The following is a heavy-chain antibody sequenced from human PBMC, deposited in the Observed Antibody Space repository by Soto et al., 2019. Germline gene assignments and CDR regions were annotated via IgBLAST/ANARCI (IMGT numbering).Heavy chain of an antibody. CDR3: AKTTGFYYYMDV. J-gene: IGHJ6*03. V-gene: IGHV4-34*01. CDR1: GGSFSGYY. D-gene: IGHD4-4*01. CDR2: INHSGST. Sequence: QVQLQQWGAGLLKPSETLSLTCAVYGGSFSGYYWNWIRQPPGKGLEWIGEINHSGSTNYNPSLNSRITISVDTSRNHFSLKLSAVTAADTAVYYCAKTTGFYYYMDVWGKGTTVTVSS.